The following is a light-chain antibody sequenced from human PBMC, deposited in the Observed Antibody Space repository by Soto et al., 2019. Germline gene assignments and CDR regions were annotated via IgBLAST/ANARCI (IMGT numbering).Light chain of an antibody. Sequence: DIQMTQSPSFLSASVGDRVTISCRASQAINTYLNWYQQKPGKAPKLLIYGTSDLQNGVPSRFSGGGSGTDLTLTISSLQPEDFATYYCQQSYSTLLITFGKGTRLEV. J-gene: IGKJ5*01. V-gene: IGKV1-39*01. CDR1: QAINTY. CDR3: QQSYSTLLIT. CDR2: GTS.